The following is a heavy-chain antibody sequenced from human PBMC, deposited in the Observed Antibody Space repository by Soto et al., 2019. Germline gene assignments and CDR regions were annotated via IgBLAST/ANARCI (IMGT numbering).Heavy chain of an antibody. V-gene: IGHV3-48*03. Sequence: EVQLVESGGGLVQPGGSLRLSCAASGFTFSSYEMHWVRQAPGKGLEWVSYISSSGSTIYYADSVKGRFTISRDNAKNSVFLQMNSLRADDTVVYYCARGGYSSSWFSYNWLDSWGQGTLVTVSS. CDR2: ISSSGSTI. J-gene: IGHJ5*01. CDR1: GFTFSSYE. D-gene: IGHD6-13*01. CDR3: ARGGYSSSWFSYNWLDS.